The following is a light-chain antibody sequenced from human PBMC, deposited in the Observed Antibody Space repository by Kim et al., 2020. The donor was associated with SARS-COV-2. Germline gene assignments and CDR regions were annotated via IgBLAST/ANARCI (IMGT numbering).Light chain of an antibody. J-gene: IGLJ3*02. V-gene: IGLV2-14*03. CDR1: DSDVGSYNY. Sequence: GQPIHICCTETDSDVGSYNYVSQYQQHPGQAPKLMIYDVSNRPSGVSNRFSGSKCGNTASLTISGLQAEDEADYYCRSYTSSSTVVFGGGTQLTVL. CDR2: DVS. CDR3: RSYTSSSTVV.